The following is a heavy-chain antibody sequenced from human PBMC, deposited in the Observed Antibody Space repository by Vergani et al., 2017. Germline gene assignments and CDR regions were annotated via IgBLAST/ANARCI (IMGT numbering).Heavy chain of an antibody. CDR1: GFTFSSYW. J-gene: IGHJ6*02. D-gene: IGHD2-2*01. CDR3: ARDRSGYCSSTSCYYYYGMDV. V-gene: IGHV3-66*02. Sequence: EVQLVESGGGLVQPGGSLRLSCAASGFTFSSYWMHWVRQAPGKGLEWVSVIYSGGSTYYADSVKGRFTISRDNSKNTLYLQMNSLRAEDTAVYYCARDRSGYCSSTSCYYYYGMDVWGQGTTVTVSS. CDR2: IYSGGST.